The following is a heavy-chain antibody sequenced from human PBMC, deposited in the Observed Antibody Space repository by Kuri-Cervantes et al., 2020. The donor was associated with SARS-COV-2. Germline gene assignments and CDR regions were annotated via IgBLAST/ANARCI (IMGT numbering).Heavy chain of an antibody. D-gene: IGHD6-6*01. Sequence: GGSLRLSCAASGSSFSDYGMSWVRQAPGKGLEWVSSISSSSSYIYYADSVKGRFTISRDNAKNSLYLQMNSLRAEDTAVYYCARVPSSSGFFDYWGQGTLVTVSS. CDR2: ISSSSSYI. CDR3: ARVPSSSGFFDY. V-gene: IGHV3-21*01. CDR1: GSSFSDYG. J-gene: IGHJ4*02.